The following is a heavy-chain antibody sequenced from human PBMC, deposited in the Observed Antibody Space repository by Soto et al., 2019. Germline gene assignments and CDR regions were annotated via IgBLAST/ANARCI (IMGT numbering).Heavy chain of an antibody. J-gene: IGHJ6*02. D-gene: IGHD2-2*01. CDR3: ARLVQKEGGILSNYYYGVEV. Sequence: PSETLSLTCTVSGGSVTSGYYYWTWIRQPPGKALEWVGYIDYSGSANYNPSLRSRLTLSIDTSKNHFSLKLRSVTAADTAVYYCARLVQKEGGILSNYYYGVEVWGQGTTVTVSS. CDR2: IDYSGSA. CDR1: GGSVTSGYYY. V-gene: IGHV4-61*03.